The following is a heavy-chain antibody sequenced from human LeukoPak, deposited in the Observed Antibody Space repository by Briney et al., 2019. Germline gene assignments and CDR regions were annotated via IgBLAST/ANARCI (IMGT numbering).Heavy chain of an antibody. CDR3: ARSFEYSSSSSLDY. J-gene: IGHJ4*02. CDR1: GFTFSTYI. Sequence: PGGSLRLSCAVSGFTFSTYIMNWVRQAPGKGLEWVSSISRSSSYIYYADSVKGRFTISRDNAKNSLYLQMNSLRAEDTAVYYCARSFEYSSSSSLDYWGQGTLVTVSS. CDR2: ISRSSSYI. D-gene: IGHD6-6*01. V-gene: IGHV3-21*01.